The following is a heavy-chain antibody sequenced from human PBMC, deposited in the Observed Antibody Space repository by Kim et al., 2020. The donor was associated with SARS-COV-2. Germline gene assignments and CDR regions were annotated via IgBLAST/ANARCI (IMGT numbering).Heavy chain of an antibody. D-gene: IGHD3-22*01. V-gene: IGHV3-30*04. J-gene: IGHJ4*02. CDR2: ISYDGSNK. CDR1: GFTFSSYA. Sequence: GGSLRLSCAASGFTFSSYAMHWVRQAPGKGLEWVAVISYDGSNKYYADSVKGRFTISRDNSKNTLYLQMNSLRAEDTAVYYCARDRDDSSGFIDYWGQGTLFTVSS. CDR3: ARDRDDSSGFIDY.